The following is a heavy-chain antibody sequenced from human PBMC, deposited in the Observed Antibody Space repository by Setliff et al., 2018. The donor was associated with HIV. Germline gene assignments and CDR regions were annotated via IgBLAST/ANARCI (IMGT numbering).Heavy chain of an antibody. J-gene: IGHJ2*01. CDR3: ARGAEYPNWYFDL. Sequence: SETLSLTCTVSGYSINNGLYWSWIRQPAGKGLEWIGRVYNSGSANYNPSLTSRVTMSVDTSKNQFSLNLNSLTAADTAIYYCARGAEYPNWYFDLWGRGTLVTVSS. CDR2: VYNSGSA. CDR1: GYSINNGLY. V-gene: IGHV4-38-2*02.